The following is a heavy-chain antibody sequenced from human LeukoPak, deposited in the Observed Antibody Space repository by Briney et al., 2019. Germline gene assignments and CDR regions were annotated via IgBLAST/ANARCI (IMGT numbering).Heavy chain of an antibody. Sequence: GGSLRLSCSGSGFIFSSYVMYWVRQAPGKGLEWVAVISHDGGTKYHADSMKGRFAISRDNSNNTLFLQMNSLRTEDTAVYYCAKDSSSWYFDYWGQGTLVTVSS. V-gene: IGHV3-30*09. CDR1: GFIFSSYV. CDR2: ISHDGGTK. D-gene: IGHD6-13*01. J-gene: IGHJ4*02. CDR3: AKDSSSWYFDY.